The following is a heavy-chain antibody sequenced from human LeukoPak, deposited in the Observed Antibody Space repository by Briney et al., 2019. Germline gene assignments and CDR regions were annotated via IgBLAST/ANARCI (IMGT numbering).Heavy chain of an antibody. CDR3: ARGAWGFGDQLHFDY. J-gene: IGHJ4*02. V-gene: IGHV1-69*01. D-gene: IGHD3-10*01. Sequence: SSVKVSCKASGGTFSSYAISWVRQAPGQGLEWMGGIIPIFGTANYAQKFQGRVTITADESTSTAYMELSSLRSEDAAVYYCARGAWGFGDQLHFDYWGQGTLVTVSS. CDR2: IIPIFGTA. CDR1: GGTFSSYA.